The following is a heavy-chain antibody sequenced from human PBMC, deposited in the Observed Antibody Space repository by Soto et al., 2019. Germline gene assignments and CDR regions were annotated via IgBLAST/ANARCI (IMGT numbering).Heavy chain of an antibody. CDR2: IYYSGST. CDR1: GGSISSGGYY. Sequence: SETLSLTCTVSGGSISSGGYYWSWIRQHPGKGLEWIGYIYYSGSTYYNPSLKSRVTISVDTSKNQFSLKLSSVTAADTAVYYCARDCSGGSCYTEVGAFDIWGQGTMVTVSS. J-gene: IGHJ3*02. D-gene: IGHD2-15*01. CDR3: ARDCSGGSCYTEVGAFDI. V-gene: IGHV4-31*03.